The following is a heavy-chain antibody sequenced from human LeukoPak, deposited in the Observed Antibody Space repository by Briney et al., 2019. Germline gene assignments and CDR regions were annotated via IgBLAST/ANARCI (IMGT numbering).Heavy chain of an antibody. D-gene: IGHD6-13*01. CDR1: GDSINNFY. J-gene: IGHJ5*02. V-gene: IGHV4-59*08. CDR3: ARHEGSSWYSFDP. Sequence: SETLPLTCTVSGDSINNFYWSWIRQPPGKSLEWIGYIYYSGSTNYNPSLKSRVTISIDTSKSHFSLKLTSVTAADTAMYYCARHEGSSWYSFDPWDQGTLVSVSS. CDR2: IYYSGST.